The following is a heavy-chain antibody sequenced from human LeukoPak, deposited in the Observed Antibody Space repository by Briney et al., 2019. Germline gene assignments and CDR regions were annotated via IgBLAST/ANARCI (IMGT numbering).Heavy chain of an antibody. CDR3: ARGGLLGSKRPEAFDI. CDR2: ISGYNGNT. Sequence: ASVKVSCKASGDTFTTYGITWVRQAPGQGLEWMGWISGYNGNTEYTQKFQGRVAMTRDTSTSTAYMELRSLRSDDTAVYYCARGGLLGSKRPEAFDIWGQGTMVTVSS. D-gene: IGHD2-2*01. CDR1: GDTFTTYG. V-gene: IGHV1-18*01. J-gene: IGHJ3*02.